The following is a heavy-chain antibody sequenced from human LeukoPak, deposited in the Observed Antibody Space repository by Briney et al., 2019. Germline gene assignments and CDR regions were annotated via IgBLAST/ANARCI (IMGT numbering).Heavy chain of an antibody. CDR1: GGSISSSSYY. J-gene: IGHJ4*02. CDR2: IYYSGST. CDR3: ARSLVVAANYFDY. Sequence: PSETLSLTCTVSGGSISSSSYYWGWIRQPPGKGLEWIGSIYYSGSTYYNPSLKSRVTISVDTSKNRFSLKLSSVTAADTAVYYCARSLVVAANYFDYWGQGTLVTVSS. D-gene: IGHD3-22*01. V-gene: IGHV4-39*01.